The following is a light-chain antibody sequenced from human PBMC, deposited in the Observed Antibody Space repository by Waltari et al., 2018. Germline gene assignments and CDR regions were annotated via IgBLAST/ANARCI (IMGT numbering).Light chain of an antibody. CDR1: SSDVGGYNY. J-gene: IGLJ2*01. CDR3: SSYTSSSTQGVV. Sequence: QSALTQPASVSGSPGQSITISCTGTSSDVGGYNYVSCYQQHPGKAPKLMIYDVSNRPSGVSNRFSGSKSGNTASLTISGLQAEDEADYYCSSYTSSSTQGVVFGGGTKLTVL. V-gene: IGLV2-14*03. CDR2: DVS.